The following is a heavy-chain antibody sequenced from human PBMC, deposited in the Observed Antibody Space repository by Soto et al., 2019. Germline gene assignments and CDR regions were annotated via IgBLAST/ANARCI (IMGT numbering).Heavy chain of an antibody. Sequence: GGSLRLSCSASGFTVSSNYMSWFRQAPGKGLEWVSVIYSGGSTYYADSVKGRFTISRDNSKNTLYLQMNSLRAEDTAVYYCARAAPPLNWNYAYYFDYWGQGTLVTVSS. CDR3: ARAAPPLNWNYAYYFDY. J-gene: IGHJ4*02. CDR2: IYSGGST. D-gene: IGHD1-7*01. V-gene: IGHV3-53*01. CDR1: GFTVSSNY.